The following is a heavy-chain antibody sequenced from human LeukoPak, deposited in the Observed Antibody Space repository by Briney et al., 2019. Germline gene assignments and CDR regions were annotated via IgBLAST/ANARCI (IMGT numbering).Heavy chain of an antibody. V-gene: IGHV4-59*01. CDR1: GGSISSYY. CDR3: ARGFYDLWSGYPYYYGMDV. Sequence: SETLSLTCTVSGGSISSYYWSWIRQPPGKGLEWIGYIYYSGSTNYNPSLKSRVTISVDTSKNQFSLKLSSVTAADTAVYYCARGFYDLWSGYPYYYGMDVWGQGTTVTVSS. J-gene: IGHJ6*02. D-gene: IGHD3-3*01. CDR2: IYYSGST.